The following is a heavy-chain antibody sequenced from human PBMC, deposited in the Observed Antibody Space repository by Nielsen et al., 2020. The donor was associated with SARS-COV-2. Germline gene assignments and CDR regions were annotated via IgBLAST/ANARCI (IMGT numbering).Heavy chain of an antibody. Sequence: GESLKISCKGSGYSFSNYWIGWVRQMPGKGLEWMGIIYPGDSHTRYSPSFQGQVTISADKSSSTAFLQWSSLKASDTAMYYCAKQRFSGTFDYYFDLWGRGTQVTVSS. V-gene: IGHV5-51*01. CDR3: AKQRFSGTFDYYFDL. J-gene: IGHJ2*01. CDR2: IYPGDSHT. D-gene: IGHD1-26*01. CDR1: GYSFSNYW.